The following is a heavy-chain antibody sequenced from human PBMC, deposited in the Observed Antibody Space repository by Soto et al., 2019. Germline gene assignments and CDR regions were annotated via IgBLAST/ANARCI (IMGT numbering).Heavy chain of an antibody. CDR2: FRSGGDDDTT. V-gene: IGHV3-23*01. J-gene: IGHJ4*02. CDR1: GFTFSIYS. Sequence: EGSLRLSCAASGFTFSIYSMSWVRQAPGKGLEWVSGFRSGGDDDTTYYADSVRGRFTISRDNSKNTLFLQMNSLRAEDTAIYYCAKKVNSGSGSQFFDYWGQGTLVTVSS. CDR3: AKKVNSGSGSQFFDY. D-gene: IGHD3-10*01.